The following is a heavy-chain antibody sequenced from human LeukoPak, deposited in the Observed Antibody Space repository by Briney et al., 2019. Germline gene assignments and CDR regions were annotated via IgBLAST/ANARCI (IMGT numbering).Heavy chain of an antibody. CDR1: GGSISSGSYY. Sequence: SQTLSLTCTVSGGSISSGSYYWSWIRQPAGKGLEWIGRIYTSGSTNYNPSLKSRVTISVDTSKNQFSLKLSSVTAADTAVYYCAREGAIAAPLTAPPFDYWGQGTLVTVSS. D-gene: IGHD6-13*01. CDR3: AREGAIAAPLTAPPFDY. CDR2: IYTSGST. J-gene: IGHJ4*02. V-gene: IGHV4-61*02.